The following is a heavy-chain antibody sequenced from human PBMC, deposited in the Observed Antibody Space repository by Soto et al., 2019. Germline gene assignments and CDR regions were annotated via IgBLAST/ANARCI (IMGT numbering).Heavy chain of an antibody. CDR1: AYTFNNYF. CDR3: ASGWFGEFVYQFDY. V-gene: IGHV1-18*04. D-gene: IGHD3-10*01. Sequence: GASVKVSCKTSAYTFNNYFMHWVRQAPGQGLEWMGWISAYNGNTNYAQKFQGRVTMTTDTSTSTAYMELRSLGSDDTAVYYCASGWFGEFVYQFDYWGQGTLVTVSS. CDR2: ISAYNGNT. J-gene: IGHJ4*02.